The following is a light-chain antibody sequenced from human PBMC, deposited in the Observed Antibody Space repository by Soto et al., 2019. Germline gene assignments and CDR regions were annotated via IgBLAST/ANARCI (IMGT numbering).Light chain of an antibody. Sequence: EIVLTQSPATLSLSPGERATLSCRASQSVSSYLAWCQQKPGQAPRLLIYDASNRATGIPARFSGSGSGTDFTLTISSLEPEDFAVYYCQQRSNWRFTFGPGTKVDIK. V-gene: IGKV3-11*01. CDR3: QQRSNWRFT. CDR1: QSVSSY. CDR2: DAS. J-gene: IGKJ3*01.